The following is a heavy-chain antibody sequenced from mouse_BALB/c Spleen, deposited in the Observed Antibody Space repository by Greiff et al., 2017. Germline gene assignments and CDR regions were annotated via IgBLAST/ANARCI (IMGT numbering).Heavy chain of an antibody. V-gene: IGHV14-3*02. CDR2: IDPANGNT. Sequence: EVQLQQSGAELVKPGASVKLSCTASGFNIKDTYMHWVKQRPEQGLEWIGRIDPANGNTKYDPKFQGKATITADTSSNTAYLQLSSLTSEDTAVYYCAHYYAYAMDYWGQGTSVTVSS. D-gene: IGHD2-1*01. J-gene: IGHJ4*01. CDR3: AHYYAYAMDY. CDR1: GFNIKDTY.